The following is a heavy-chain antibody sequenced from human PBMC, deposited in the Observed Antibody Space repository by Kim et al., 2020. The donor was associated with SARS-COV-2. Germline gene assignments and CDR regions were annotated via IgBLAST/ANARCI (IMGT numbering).Heavy chain of an antibody. CDR2: LSYDGSDE. V-gene: IGHV3-30*18. CDR3: AKEGGSFLLWFREFGA. Sequence: GGSLRLSCAASGFTFSNSVMHWVRQAPGKGLERVALLSYDGSDEEYADSVKGRFTISRDNSNDTLYLHMNGLRAEDTAIYYCAKEGGSFLLWFREFGAWGQGTLVTVSS. D-gene: IGHD3-10*01. CDR1: GFTFSNSV. J-gene: IGHJ5*02.